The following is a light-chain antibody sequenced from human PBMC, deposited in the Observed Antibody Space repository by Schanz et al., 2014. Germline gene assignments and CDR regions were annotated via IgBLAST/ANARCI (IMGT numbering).Light chain of an antibody. J-gene: IGKJ3*01. Sequence: ETVLTQSPGALSLSPGERATLSCRASESVSSNLAWYEQKPGQAPRLLVYGASTRATGIPARFSGSGSGTDFTLTISRLEPEDFAVYYCQHYGTSLGFTFGPGTKVDIK. CDR3: QHYGTSLGFT. V-gene: IGKV3-20*01. CDR2: GAS. CDR1: ESVSSN.